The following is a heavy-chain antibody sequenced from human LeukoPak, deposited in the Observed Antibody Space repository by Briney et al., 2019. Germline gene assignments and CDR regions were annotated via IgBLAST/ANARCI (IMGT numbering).Heavy chain of an antibody. D-gene: IGHD3-3*01. J-gene: IGHJ5*02. CDR2: IYYSGST. CDR1: GGSISSYY. Sequence: SETLFLTCTVSGGSISSYYWSWIRQPPGKGLEWIGYIYYSGSTNYNPSLKSRVTISVDTSKNQFSLKLSSVTAADTAVYYCASSVGYDFWSGYFAQFDPWGQGTLVTVSS. CDR3: ASSVGYDFWSGYFAQFDP. V-gene: IGHV4-59*01.